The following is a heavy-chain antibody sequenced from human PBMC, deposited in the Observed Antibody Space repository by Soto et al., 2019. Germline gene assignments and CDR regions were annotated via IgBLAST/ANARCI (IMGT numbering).Heavy chain of an antibody. CDR2: MSSSGGST. CDR1: GFTFSSYA. CDR3: AKDRAYSSSWSGKPAEYFQH. D-gene: IGHD6-13*01. V-gene: IGHV3-23*01. Sequence: EVQLLESGGGLVQPGGSLRLSCAASGFTFSSYAMSWVRQAPGKGLEWVSGMSSSGGSTYYADSVKGRFTISRDNSKITLYLEMNSLRAEDTAVYYCAKDRAYSSSWSGKPAEYFQHWGQGTLVTVSS. J-gene: IGHJ1*01.